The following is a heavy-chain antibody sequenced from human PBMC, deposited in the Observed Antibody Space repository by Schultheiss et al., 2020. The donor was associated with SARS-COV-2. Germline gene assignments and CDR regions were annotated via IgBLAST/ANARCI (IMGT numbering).Heavy chain of an antibody. V-gene: IGHV4-31*03. CDR1: GGSISSGGYY. D-gene: IGHD1-7*01. J-gene: IGHJ4*02. Sequence: SQTLSLTCTVSGGSISSGGYYWSWIRQHPGKGLEWIGYIYYSGSTNYKPSLKSRVTISVDTSKNQFSLKLSSVTAADTAVYYCARGSGTTGNDYWGQGTLVTVSS. CDR3: ARGSGTTGNDY. CDR2: IYYSGST.